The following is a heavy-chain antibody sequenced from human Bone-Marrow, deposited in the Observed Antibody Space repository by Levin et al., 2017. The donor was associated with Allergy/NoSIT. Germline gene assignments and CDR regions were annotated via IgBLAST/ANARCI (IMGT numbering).Heavy chain of an antibody. Sequence: GGSLRLSCAASGFTFSSYWMHWVRQAPGKGLVWVSRINSDGSSTSYADSVKGRFTISRDNAKNTLYLQMNRLRAEDTAVYYCAKTHDYGDYVGEFWYFVLWGRGTLVTVSS. V-gene: IGHV3-74*01. CDR2: INSDGSST. J-gene: IGHJ2*01. D-gene: IGHD4-17*01. CDR3: AKTHDYGDYVGEFWYFVL. CDR1: GFTFSSYW.